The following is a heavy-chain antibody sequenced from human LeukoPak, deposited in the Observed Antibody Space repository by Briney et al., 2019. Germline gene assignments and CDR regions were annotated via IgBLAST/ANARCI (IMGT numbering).Heavy chain of an antibody. J-gene: IGHJ4*02. CDR3: ARPNPRSWDFDY. D-gene: IGHD3-10*01. Sequence: GESLKISRKGSGYSFTTYWIGWVRQMPGKGLEWMGIIYPGDSDTRYSPSFQGQVTISADKSITTANLQWSSLKASDTAVYYCARPNPRSWDFDYWGQGTLVTVSS. CDR1: GYSFTTYW. CDR2: IYPGDSDT. V-gene: IGHV5-51*01.